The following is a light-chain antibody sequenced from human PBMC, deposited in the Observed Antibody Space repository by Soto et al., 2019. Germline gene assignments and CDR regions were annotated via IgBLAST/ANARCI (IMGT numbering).Light chain of an antibody. V-gene: IGKV3-15*01. CDR3: QQRGDWPPIT. Sequence: EIVLTQSPGTLSLSPGERATLSCRASQSVSNNYLAWYQQKPGQAPRLLIYGASTRAAGIPARFSGSGSGTEFTLTISGLQSEDFAVYYCQQRGDWPPITFGQGTRLEIK. CDR2: GAS. J-gene: IGKJ5*01. CDR1: QSVSNN.